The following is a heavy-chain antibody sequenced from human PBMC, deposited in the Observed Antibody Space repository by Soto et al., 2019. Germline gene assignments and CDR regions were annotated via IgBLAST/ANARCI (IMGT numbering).Heavy chain of an antibody. Sequence: PGGSLRLSCAASGFTFSRYTMSWVRQAPGKGLDWVSAISGSGGHTYYADSVKGRFTISRDNSKDTLYLQMNSLTAADTAVYYCARGRLVPAVNFDYWGLGTLVTVSS. J-gene: IGHJ4*02. CDR1: GFTFSRYT. V-gene: IGHV3-23*01. D-gene: IGHD2-2*01. CDR3: ARGRLVPAVNFDY. CDR2: ISGSGGHT.